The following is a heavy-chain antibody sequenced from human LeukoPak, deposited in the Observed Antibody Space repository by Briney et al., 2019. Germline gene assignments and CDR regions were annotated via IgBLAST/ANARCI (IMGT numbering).Heavy chain of an antibody. CDR2: IYYNGIT. CDR3: TRHDAVPVIGHGMGV. D-gene: IGHD3-16*02. CDR1: GGSISSYY. J-gene: IGHJ6*02. Sequence: SETLSLTCTVSGGSISSYYWSWIRQPPGKGLEWVGYIYYNGITNYNPSLESRVTISVDTSKNHFSLKLSSVTAADTAVYYCTRHDAVPVIGHGMGVWGQGTTVTVSS. V-gene: IGHV4-59*08.